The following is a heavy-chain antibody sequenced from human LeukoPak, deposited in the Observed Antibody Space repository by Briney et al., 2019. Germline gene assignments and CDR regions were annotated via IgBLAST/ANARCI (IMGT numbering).Heavy chain of an antibody. V-gene: IGHV1-8*01. D-gene: IGHD3-10*01. Sequence: GASVTVSFKASGYTFTSYDINWVRQATGQGLEWMGWMNPNSGNTGYAQKFQGRVTMTRNTSISTAYMELSSLTSEDTAVYYCARVRYASGSYRGTFDYWGQGTLVTVSS. CDR2: MNPNSGNT. CDR3: ARVRYASGSYRGTFDY. CDR1: GYTFTSYD. J-gene: IGHJ4*02.